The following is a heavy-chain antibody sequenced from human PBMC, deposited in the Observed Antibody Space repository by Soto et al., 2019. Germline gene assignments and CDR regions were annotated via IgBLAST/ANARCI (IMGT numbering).Heavy chain of an antibody. J-gene: IGHJ3*02. CDR1: GFTFSSYS. V-gene: IGHV3-48*01. D-gene: IGHD3-10*01. CDR2: ISSSSSTI. Sequence: EVQLVESGGGLVQPGGSLRLSCAASGFTFSSYSMNWVRQAPGKGLEWVSYISSSSSTIYYADSVKGRFTISRDNAKNSLYLQMNSLRGEDTGVYYCFLWFGGDGFDIWGQGTMVTVSS. CDR3: FLWFGGDGFDI.